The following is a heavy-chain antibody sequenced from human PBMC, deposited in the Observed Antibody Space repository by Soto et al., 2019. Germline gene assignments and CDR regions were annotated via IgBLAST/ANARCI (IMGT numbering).Heavy chain of an antibody. Sequence: ASVKVSCKASGGTFSSYAISWVRQAPGQGLEWMGGIIPIFGTANYAQKFQGRVTITADESTSTAYMELSSLRSEDTAVYYCAILDSSSCRLTCYYGMDVWGQGTTVTVSS. D-gene: IGHD6-13*01. J-gene: IGHJ6*02. CDR1: GGTFSSYA. CDR3: AILDSSSCRLTCYYGMDV. V-gene: IGHV1-69*13. CDR2: IIPIFGTA.